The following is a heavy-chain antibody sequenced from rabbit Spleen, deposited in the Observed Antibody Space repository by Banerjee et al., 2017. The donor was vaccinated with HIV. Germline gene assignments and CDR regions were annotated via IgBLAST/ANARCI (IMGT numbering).Heavy chain of an antibody. Sequence: QEQLVESGGGLVQPEGSLTLTCRASGFSFTAKDVMCWVRQAPGKGLEWIGCIAGDSSGFTCSATWAKGRFTFSKSSSTTVTLQMTCLSAADTASYFRAVDLFGVIGLNFYLWVPGTLVTVS. CDR2: IAGDSSGFT. CDR3: AVDLFGVIGLNFYL. V-gene: IGHV1S45*01. CDR1: GFSFTAKDV. D-gene: IGHD5-1*01. J-gene: IGHJ4*01.